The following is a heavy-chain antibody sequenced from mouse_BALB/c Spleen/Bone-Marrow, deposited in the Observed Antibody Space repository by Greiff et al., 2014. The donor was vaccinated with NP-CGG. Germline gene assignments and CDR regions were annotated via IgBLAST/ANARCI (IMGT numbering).Heavy chain of an antibody. J-gene: IGHJ2*01. CDR1: GYAFSSYW. V-gene: IGHV1-80*01. Sequence: VQLMESGAELVRPGSSVKISCKASGYAFSSYWMNWVKQRPGQGLEWIGQIYPGDGDTNYNGKFKGKATLTADKSSSTAYMQLSSLTSEDSAVYFCARVRNGADYWGQGTTLTVSS. CDR3: ARVRNGADY. CDR2: IYPGDGDT.